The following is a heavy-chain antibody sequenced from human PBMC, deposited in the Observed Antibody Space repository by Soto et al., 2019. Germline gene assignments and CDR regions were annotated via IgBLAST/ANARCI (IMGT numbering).Heavy chain of an antibody. Sequence: GASVKVSFKASGYTFTSYDINWLRQATGQGLEWMGWMNPNSGNTGYAQRFQGRVTMTRNTSISTAYMELSSLRSEDTAVYYCARDLSYCSGGSCYSENDAFDIWGQGTMVTVS. CDR2: MNPNSGNT. CDR1: GYTFTSYD. V-gene: IGHV1-8*01. J-gene: IGHJ3*02. CDR3: ARDLSYCSGGSCYSENDAFDI. D-gene: IGHD2-15*01.